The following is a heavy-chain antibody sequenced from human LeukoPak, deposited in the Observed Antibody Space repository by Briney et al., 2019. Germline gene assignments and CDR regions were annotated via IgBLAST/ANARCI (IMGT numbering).Heavy chain of an antibody. CDR2: INPNSGGT. D-gene: IGHD6-13*01. J-gene: IGHJ4*02. Sequence: ASVKVSCKASGYTFTDYYLHWVRQAPGQGLEWMGWINPNSGGTNYAQKFQGRVTMTRVTSISTAYMELSRLRSDDTAVYYCAKREGSSWFSATLDYWGQGTLVTVSS. CDR1: GYTFTDYY. CDR3: AKREGSSWFSATLDY. V-gene: IGHV1-2*02.